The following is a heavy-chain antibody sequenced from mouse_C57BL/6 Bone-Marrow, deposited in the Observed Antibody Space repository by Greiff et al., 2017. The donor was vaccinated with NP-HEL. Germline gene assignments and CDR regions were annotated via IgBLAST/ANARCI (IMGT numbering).Heavy chain of an antibody. CDR3: ASIDAPLCAY. J-gene: IGHJ3*01. V-gene: IGHV1-81*01. Sequence: QVQLKESGAELARPGASVKLSCKASGYTFTSSGISWVKQRTGQGLAWIGEIYPRRGNTYYNEKFKGKATLPADKSSSTACMELRSLTSEDSAVYFGASIDAPLCAYWGQGTLVTVTA. CDR2: IYPRRGNT. CDR1: GYTFTSSG.